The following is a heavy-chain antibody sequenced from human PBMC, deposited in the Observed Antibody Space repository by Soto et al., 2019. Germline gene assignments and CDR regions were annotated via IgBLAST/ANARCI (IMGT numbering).Heavy chain of an antibody. CDR3: ARDGPGSNAFDI. CDR1: GYSIGSGYY. CDR2: IYHSGST. J-gene: IGHJ3*02. D-gene: IGHD3-10*01. V-gene: IGHV4-38-2*02. Sequence: PSETLSLTCAVSGYSIGSGYYWGRIRQPPGKGLEWIGSIYHSGSTYYNPSLKSRVTISVDTSKNQFSLKLSSVTAADTAVYYCARDGPGSNAFDIWGQGTMVTVS.